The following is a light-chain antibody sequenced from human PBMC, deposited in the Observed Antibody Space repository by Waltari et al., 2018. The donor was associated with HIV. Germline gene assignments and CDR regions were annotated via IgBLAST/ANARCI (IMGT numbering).Light chain of an antibody. J-gene: IGLJ2*01. Sequence: QSVLTQPPAVSAAPGQKVTISCPGTTSNIGNNFVSWYQKLPGTAPKLLIFDNHKRPSGVSDRFSASKSATSATLDITGLHTGDEAEYYCGTWDTSLNAGVFGGGTKVSVL. CDR3: GTWDTSLNAGV. CDR2: DNH. V-gene: IGLV1-51*01. CDR1: TSNIGNNF.